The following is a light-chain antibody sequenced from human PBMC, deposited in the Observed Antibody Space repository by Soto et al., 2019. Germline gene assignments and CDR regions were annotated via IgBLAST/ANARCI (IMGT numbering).Light chain of an antibody. J-gene: IGLJ1*01. Sequence: QSVLTQPRSVSGSPGQSVTISCTGTSSDVGGYNYVSWYQQHPGKAPKLVIYDVSKRPSGVPDRFSGSKSGNTASLTISGLQAEDEADYYCCSYAGSYCYVFGTGTKVTVL. CDR2: DVS. CDR1: SSDVGGYNY. V-gene: IGLV2-11*01. CDR3: CSYAGSYCYV.